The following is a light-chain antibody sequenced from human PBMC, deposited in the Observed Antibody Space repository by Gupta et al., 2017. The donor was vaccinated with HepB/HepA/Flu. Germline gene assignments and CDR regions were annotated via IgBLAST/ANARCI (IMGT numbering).Light chain of an antibody. Sequence: QSVLTQPPSASGTPGQRVTLSCSGSSSKIGSNTVNWYQQLPGTAPNLLIFSNNQRPSGVPDRFSGSKSGTSASLAISGLQSEDEADYYCAAWEDSLNGRVFGGGTKLTVL. V-gene: IGLV1-44*01. CDR1: SSKIGSNT. CDR3: AAWEDSLNGRV. J-gene: IGLJ3*02. CDR2: SNN.